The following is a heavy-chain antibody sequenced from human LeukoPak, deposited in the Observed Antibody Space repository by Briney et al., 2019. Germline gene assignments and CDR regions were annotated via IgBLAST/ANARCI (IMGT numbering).Heavy chain of an antibody. V-gene: IGHV3-30*02. Sequence: GGSLRLSCAAPGFTFSIYGMHWVRQAPGKGLEWVAFIRSDGSNKYYADSVKGRFTISRDNSKNTLYLQLTSLRAEDTAVYYCAKVMDRDIVATIRLGSQYYFDYWGQGTLVTVSS. CDR1: GFTFSIYG. CDR3: AKVMDRDIVATIRLGSQYYFDY. CDR2: IRSDGSNK. J-gene: IGHJ4*02. D-gene: IGHD5-12*01.